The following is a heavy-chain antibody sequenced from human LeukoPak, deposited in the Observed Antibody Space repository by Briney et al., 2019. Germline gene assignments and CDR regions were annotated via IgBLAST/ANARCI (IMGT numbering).Heavy chain of an antibody. J-gene: IGHJ6*04. Sequence: GGSLRLSCAASGSTFSSYWMHWVRQAPGKGLVWVSRINTDGSSTTYADSVKGRFTISRDNAKNTLYLQMNSLRAEDTAVYYCAELGITMIGGVWGKGTTVTISS. CDR2: INTDGSST. CDR1: GSTFSSYW. V-gene: IGHV3-74*01. CDR3: AELGITMIGGV. D-gene: IGHD3-10*02.